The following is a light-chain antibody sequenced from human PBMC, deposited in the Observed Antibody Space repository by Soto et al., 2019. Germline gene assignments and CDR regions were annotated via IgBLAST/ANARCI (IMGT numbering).Light chain of an antibody. CDR2: DAS. V-gene: IGKV1-33*01. Sequence: DLQMTQSPSSLSASVGDRVTITCQASQDITNFLNWYQQKPGKAPKLLIYDASNLETGVPSRFSGGGSGTDFTFTISTLQPEDIATYYCQQSLHLPYTFGQGAKLEIK. CDR3: QQSLHLPYT. CDR1: QDITNF. J-gene: IGKJ2*01.